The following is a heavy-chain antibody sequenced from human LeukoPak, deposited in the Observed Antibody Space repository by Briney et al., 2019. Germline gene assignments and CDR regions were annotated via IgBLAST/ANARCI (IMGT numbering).Heavy chain of an antibody. V-gene: IGHV3-13*01. D-gene: IGHD2-8*02. Sequence: HPGGSLRLSCAASGSTFNSYDIHWVRHPPGKGLEGVSGMSTAGSRLYLGSVKGRFTISRENAKNSLSLQMNRLRAEDPAVYYCVRVGRRLVAFDIWGKGTIVTDSP. CDR2: MSTAGSR. J-gene: IGHJ3*02. CDR1: GSTFNSYD. CDR3: VRVGRRLVAFDI.